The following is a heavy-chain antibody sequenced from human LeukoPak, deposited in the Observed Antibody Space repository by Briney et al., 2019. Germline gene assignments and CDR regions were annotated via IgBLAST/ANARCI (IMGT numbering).Heavy chain of an antibody. V-gene: IGHV3-73*01. CDR2: IRSKAKSYAT. J-gene: IGHJ4*02. CDR1: GFTFSGSA. Sequence: GGSLRLSCAASGFTFSGSAMHWVRQASGKGLEWVGRIRSKAKSYATAYAASVKGRFTITRDDSKNTAYLQMNSLKTEDTAVYYCTRQGLVGATFDYWGQGTLVTVSS. CDR3: TRQGLVGATFDY. D-gene: IGHD1-26*01.